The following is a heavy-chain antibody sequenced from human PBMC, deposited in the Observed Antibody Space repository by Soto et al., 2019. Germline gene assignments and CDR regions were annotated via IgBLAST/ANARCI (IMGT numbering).Heavy chain of an antibody. V-gene: IGHV3-23*01. CDR2: ISGSGDST. J-gene: IGHJ4*02. Sequence: EVQLLESGGGLVQPGGSLRLSCAASGFTFSSYAMSWVRQAPGKGLEWVSVISGSGDSTYYADSVKGRFTISRDNSKNTLVSQMNSLSAEAAAVYSCARRGSGSYYDSWGQGTLVTVSS. CDR3: ARRGSGSYYDS. D-gene: IGHD1-26*01. CDR1: GFTFSSYA.